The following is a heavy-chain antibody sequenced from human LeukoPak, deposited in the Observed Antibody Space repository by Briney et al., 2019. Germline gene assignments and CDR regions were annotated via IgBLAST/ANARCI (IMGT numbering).Heavy chain of an antibody. CDR2: THSSGNT. Sequence: SEILSLTCTVSGGSISNYFWTWIRQPPGKGLDWIGYTHSSGNTNYNPSLKSRVTMSVDTSKNQFSLKLTSVTAADTAIYYCARFEKFYDSSVHYLDYWGQGTLVTVSS. J-gene: IGHJ4*02. V-gene: IGHV4-59*01. CDR1: GGSISNYF. D-gene: IGHD3-22*01. CDR3: ARFEKFYDSSVHYLDY.